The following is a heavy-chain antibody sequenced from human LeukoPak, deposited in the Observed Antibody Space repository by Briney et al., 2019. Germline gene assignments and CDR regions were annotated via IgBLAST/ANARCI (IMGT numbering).Heavy chain of an antibody. D-gene: IGHD5-18*01. CDR2: ISGSGGST. CDR1: GFTFSSYA. CDR3: ARGTAGYHSSYFDY. V-gene: IGHV3-23*01. J-gene: IGHJ4*02. Sequence: PGGSLRLSCAASGFTFSSYAMSWARQAPGKGLEWVSAISGSGGSTYYADSVKGRFTISRDNAENTLYLQMNSLRAEDTAVYYCARGTAGYHSSYFDYWGQGTLVTVSS.